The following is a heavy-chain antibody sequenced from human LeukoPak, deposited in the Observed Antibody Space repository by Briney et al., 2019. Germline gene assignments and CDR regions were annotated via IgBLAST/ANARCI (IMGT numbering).Heavy chain of an antibody. CDR2: ITSSGSSM. CDR3: AKDLQQLVHYYYYMDV. D-gene: IGHD6-13*01. V-gene: IGHV3-21*04. CDR1: GFTFSGYS. Sequence: GGSLRLSCAGSGFTFSGYSLNWVRQAPGKGLEWVSSITSSGSSMYYADSVKGRFTISRDNAESSVYLQMNSLRAEDTAVYYCAKDLQQLVHYYYYMDVWGKGTTVTVSS. J-gene: IGHJ6*03.